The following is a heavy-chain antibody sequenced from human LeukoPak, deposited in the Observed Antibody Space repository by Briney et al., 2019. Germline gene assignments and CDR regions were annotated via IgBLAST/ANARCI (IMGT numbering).Heavy chain of an antibody. CDR2: IKLDGSEK. Sequence: RGSLRLSCAASGFTFSSYWMSWVRQAPGKGLEWVANIKLDGSEKYYVDSVKGRFTISRDNAKNSLYLQMNSLRAEDTAVYYCARDEGDRITMVRGNYHYYMDVWGKGTTVTVSS. J-gene: IGHJ6*03. CDR1: GFTFSSYW. CDR3: ARDEGDRITMVRGNYHYYMDV. V-gene: IGHV3-7*01. D-gene: IGHD3-10*01.